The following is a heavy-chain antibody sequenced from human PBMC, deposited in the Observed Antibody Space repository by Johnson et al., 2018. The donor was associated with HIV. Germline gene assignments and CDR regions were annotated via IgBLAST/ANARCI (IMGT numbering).Heavy chain of an antibody. J-gene: IGHJ3*02. V-gene: IGHV3-20*04. D-gene: IGHD3-22*01. CDR1: GFIFDEYG. Sequence: VQLVESGGGVVRPGGSLRLSCATSGFIFDEYGMSWVRQVPGKGLEWVAGINWNGGSKDYVDSVKGRFTISRDNAKKSLYLQMNSLRAEDPALYYCAKVAYHYDSSGYEDALDIWGQGTMVTVSS. CDR3: AKVAYHYDSSGYEDALDI. CDR2: INWNGGSK.